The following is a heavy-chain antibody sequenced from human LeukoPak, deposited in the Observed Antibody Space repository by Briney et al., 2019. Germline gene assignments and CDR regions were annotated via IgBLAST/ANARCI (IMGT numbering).Heavy chain of an antibody. V-gene: IGHV3-30*02. D-gene: IGHD3-22*01. Sequence: GGSLRLSCAASGFIFSDYVMNWLRQAPGRGLEWVAYIRYDGSHKYYIDSVKGRFTISRDNSKNTLYLQMNSLRAEDTAVYYCAKDRIPYDSSGYYWRYFDYWGQGTLVTVSS. CDR3: AKDRIPYDSSGYYWRYFDY. CDR2: IRYDGSHK. CDR1: GFIFSDYV. J-gene: IGHJ4*02.